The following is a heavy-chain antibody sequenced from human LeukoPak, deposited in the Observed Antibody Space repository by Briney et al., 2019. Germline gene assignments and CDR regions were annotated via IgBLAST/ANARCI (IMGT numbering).Heavy chain of an antibody. D-gene: IGHD2-2*01. J-gene: IGHJ6*02. CDR2: IIPILGIA. V-gene: IGHV1-69*04. CDR1: GGTFSSYA. CDR3: ARGSTTVYYYYGMDV. Sequence: ASVKVSCKASGGTFSSYAISWVRQAPGQGLEWMGRIIPILGIANYAQKFQGRVTITADKSTSTAYMELSSLRSEDTAVYYRARGSTTVYYYYGMDVWGQGTTVTVSS.